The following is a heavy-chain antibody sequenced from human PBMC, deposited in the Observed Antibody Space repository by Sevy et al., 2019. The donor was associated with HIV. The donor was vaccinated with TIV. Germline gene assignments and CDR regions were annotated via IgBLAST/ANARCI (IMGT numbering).Heavy chain of an antibody. CDR3: ANAYSGSYSHSYLYALDV. J-gene: IGHJ6*02. D-gene: IGHD1-26*01. CDR1: RFSFSYYG. V-gene: IGHV3-30*18. Sequence: GGSLRLSCIGSRFSFSYYGIHWVRQAPGKGLDWVALISHDGINEYYADSVKGRFTISRDNSKNTVCLEMNSLRNEDTAIYFCANAYSGSYSHSYLYALDVWGQGTTVTVSS. CDR2: ISHDGINE.